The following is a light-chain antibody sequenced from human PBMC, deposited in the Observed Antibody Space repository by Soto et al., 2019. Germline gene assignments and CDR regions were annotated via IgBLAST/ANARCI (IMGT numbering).Light chain of an antibody. J-gene: IGLJ3*02. CDR1: SSNVGHES. Sequence: QSVLTQPPSVSAAPGQTVTISCSAGSSNVGHESVSWYQSLPGTAPKLLIYDNYKRPSGIPDRFSGSKSGTSATLGITGLQTGDEADYYCGTWDTTLNVWVFGGGTKLTVL. CDR2: DNY. V-gene: IGLV1-51*01. CDR3: GTWDTTLNVWV.